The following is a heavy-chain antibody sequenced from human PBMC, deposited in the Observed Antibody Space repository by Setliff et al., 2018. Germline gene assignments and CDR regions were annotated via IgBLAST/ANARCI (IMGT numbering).Heavy chain of an antibody. CDR3: ARALYPSSFIGHNWFDP. CDR2: IYPDDSDT. V-gene: IGHV5-51*01. Sequence: PGESLKISCKDSASTFSNYWIVWVRQMPGKGLEWMGMIYPDDSDTKYHPSFQGQVTISADKSISTAYLQWSSLKASDTAMYYCARALYPSSFIGHNWFDPWVPETLLVTVSS. D-gene: IGHD2-2*01. J-gene: IGHJ5*02. CDR1: ASTFSNYW.